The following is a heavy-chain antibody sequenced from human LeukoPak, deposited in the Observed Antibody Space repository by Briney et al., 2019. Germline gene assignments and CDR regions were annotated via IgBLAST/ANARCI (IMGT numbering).Heavy chain of an antibody. Sequence: GGYLRLSCAASGFTFGDHAMHWVRQAPGKGLEWVSLITGNGGSTYYADSVKGRFAISRDNRKNSLYLQMNSLRTEDTALYYCAKVRSVAGTLDFFDSWGQGTLVTVSS. CDR1: GFTFGDHA. V-gene: IGHV3-43*02. CDR2: ITGNGGST. D-gene: IGHD6-19*01. CDR3: AKVRSVAGTLDFFDS. J-gene: IGHJ4*02.